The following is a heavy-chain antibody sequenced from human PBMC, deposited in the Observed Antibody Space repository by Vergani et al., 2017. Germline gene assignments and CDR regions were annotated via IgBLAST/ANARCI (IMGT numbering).Heavy chain of an antibody. D-gene: IGHD4-17*01. CDR1: GGSISSGSYY. CDR2: IYTSGST. Sequence: QVQLQESGPGLVKPSQTLSLTCTVSGGSISSGSYYWSWIRQPAGKGLEWIGRIYTSGSTNYNPSLKSRVTISVDTSKNQFSLKLSSVTAADTAVYYCARHLTTVTRAAEYFQHWGQGTLVTVSS. CDR3: ARHLTTVTRAAEYFQH. V-gene: IGHV4-61*02. J-gene: IGHJ1*01.